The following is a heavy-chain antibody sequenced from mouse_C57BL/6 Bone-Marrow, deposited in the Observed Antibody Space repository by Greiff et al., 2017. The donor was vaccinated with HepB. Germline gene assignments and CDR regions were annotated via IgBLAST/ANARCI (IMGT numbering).Heavy chain of an antibody. J-gene: IGHJ4*01. CDR1: GYSFTDYN. Sequence: VQLKESGPELVKPGASVKISCKASGYSFTDYNMNWVKQSNGKSLEWIGVINPNYGTTSYNQKFKGKATLTVDQSSSTAYMQLNSLTSEDSAVYYCARSEWLRRTPHYYAMDYWGQGTSVTVSS. CDR2: INPNYGTT. CDR3: ARSEWLRRTPHYYAMDY. V-gene: IGHV1-39*01. D-gene: IGHD2-2*01.